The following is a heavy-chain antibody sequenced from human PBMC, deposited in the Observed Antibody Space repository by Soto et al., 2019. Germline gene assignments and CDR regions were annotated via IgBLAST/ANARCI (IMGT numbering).Heavy chain of an antibody. CDR1: GGSISSVDYY. J-gene: IGHJ6*02. D-gene: IGHD6-13*01. CDR3: AREPRTAIAAAGXYGMDV. V-gene: IGHV4-30-4*01. Sequence: SETLSLTCTVSGGSISSVDYYWSWIRQPPGKGLELIGYIYYSGSTYYSPSLKSRVTISVDTSKNRFSLKLSSVTAADTAVYYCAREPRTAIAAAGXYGMDVWGQGTXVXV. CDR2: IYYSGST.